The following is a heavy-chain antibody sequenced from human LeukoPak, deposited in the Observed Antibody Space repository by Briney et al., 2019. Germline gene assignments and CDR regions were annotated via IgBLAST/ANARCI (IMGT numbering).Heavy chain of an antibody. CDR3: AREVKVPAAKLFPYHYYYYYYMDV. Sequence: PSETLSLTXAVYGGSFSGYYWSWIRQPPGKGLEWIGEINHSGSTNYNPSLKSRVTISVDTSKNQFSLKLSSVTAADTAVYYCAREVKVPAAKLFPYHYYYYYYMDVWGKGTTVTVSS. D-gene: IGHD2-2*01. J-gene: IGHJ6*03. CDR2: INHSGST. CDR1: GGSFSGYY. V-gene: IGHV4-34*01.